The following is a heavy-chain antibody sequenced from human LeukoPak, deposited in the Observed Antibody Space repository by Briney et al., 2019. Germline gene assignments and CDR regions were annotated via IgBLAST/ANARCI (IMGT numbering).Heavy chain of an antibody. J-gene: IGHJ3*02. Sequence: GGSLRLSCAASGFTFSSYAMHWVRQAPGKGLEWVAVISYDGSNKYYADSVKGRFTISRDNSKNTLYLQMNSLRAEDTAVYYCASATNNSFDAFDIWGQGTMVTVSS. CDR3: ASATNNSFDAFDI. CDR2: ISYDGSNK. CDR1: GFTFSSYA. D-gene: IGHD2/OR15-2a*01. V-gene: IGHV3-30*04.